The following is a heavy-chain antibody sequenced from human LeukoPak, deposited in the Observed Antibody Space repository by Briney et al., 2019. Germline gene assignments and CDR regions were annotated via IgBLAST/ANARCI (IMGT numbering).Heavy chain of an antibody. CDR3: AKGPGKGY. J-gene: IGHJ4*02. Sequence: GGSLRLSCETSGFRFITYGMHWVRQAPGKGLEWVAYISSVEDKEYYTDSVEGRFTISRDNSKNTLYLQMNSLRAEDTAVYYCAKGPGKGYWGQGTLVTVSS. V-gene: IGHV3-33*05. CDR2: ISSVEDKE. CDR1: GFRFITYG.